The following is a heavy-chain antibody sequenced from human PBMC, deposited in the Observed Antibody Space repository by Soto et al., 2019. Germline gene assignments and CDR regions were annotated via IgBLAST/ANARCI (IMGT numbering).Heavy chain of an antibody. CDR3: ARGGIVAVPAGLSSYDDFTNCRFDS. J-gene: IGHJ4*02. V-gene: IGHV1-69*19. CDR1: GGSFSDFA. Sequence: QVQLAQSGAEVRKPGSSVKVSCRASGGSFSDFAFSWVRQAPGQGLEWMGGIIPMFAATKYAQRFQDRVTITADASTRTAYLALSRRTSDDSAVYYCARGGIVAVPAGLSSYDDFTNCRFDSLGQGTLV. CDR2: IIPMFAAT. D-gene: IGHD2-15*01.